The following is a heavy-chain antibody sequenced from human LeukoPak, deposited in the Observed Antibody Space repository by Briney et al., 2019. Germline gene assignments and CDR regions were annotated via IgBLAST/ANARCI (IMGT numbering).Heavy chain of an antibody. D-gene: IGHD4-11*01. Sequence: GSLRLSCAASGFTFSYAWMSWVRQPPGKGLEWIGEINHSGSTNYNPSLKSRVTISVDTSKNQFSLKLSSVTAADTAVYYCARGDRTVTTFGFDYWGQGTLVTVSS. J-gene: IGHJ4*02. CDR1: GFTFSYAW. V-gene: IGHV4-34*01. CDR3: ARGDRTVTTFGFDY. CDR2: INHSGST.